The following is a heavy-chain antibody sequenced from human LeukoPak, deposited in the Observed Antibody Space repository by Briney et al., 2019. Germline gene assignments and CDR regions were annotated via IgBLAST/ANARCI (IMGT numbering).Heavy chain of an antibody. J-gene: IGHJ4*02. CDR2: ITSDSSI. CDR3: ARVPEYMDPLILYSTTPDY. Sequence: GGSLRLSCAASGFTFSSYTMSWVRQAPGKGLEWVSSITSDSSIHYADSVKGRFTISRDNAKNSLYLQMNSLRVDDTAVYYCARVPEYMDPLILYSTTPDYWGQGALVTVSS. D-gene: IGHD1-1*01. CDR1: GFTFSSYT. V-gene: IGHV3-21*01.